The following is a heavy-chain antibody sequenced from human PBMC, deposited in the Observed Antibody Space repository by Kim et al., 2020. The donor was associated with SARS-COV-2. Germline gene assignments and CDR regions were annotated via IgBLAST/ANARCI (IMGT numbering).Heavy chain of an antibody. D-gene: IGHD1-1*01. CDR2: SGGST. J-gene: IGHJ4*02. Sequence: SGGSTYYADSVKGRFTISRDNSKNTLYLQRNSLRAEDTAVYYCAKAFPGTWGQGTLVTVSS. V-gene: IGHV3-23*01. CDR3: AKAFPGT.